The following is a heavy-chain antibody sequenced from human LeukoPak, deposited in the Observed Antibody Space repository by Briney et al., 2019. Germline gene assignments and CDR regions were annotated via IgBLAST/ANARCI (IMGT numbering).Heavy chain of an antibody. D-gene: IGHD2-15*01. Sequence: SETLSLTCTVSGGSISSGDYYWSWIRQPPGTGLEWIGYIYYSGSTYYNPSLKSRVTISVGTSKNQFSLKLSSVTAADTAVYYCARGLLGDIVVVEFDPWGQGTLVTVSS. CDR3: ARGLLGDIVVVEFDP. J-gene: IGHJ5*02. CDR2: IYYSGST. CDR1: GGSISSGDYY. V-gene: IGHV4-30-4*01.